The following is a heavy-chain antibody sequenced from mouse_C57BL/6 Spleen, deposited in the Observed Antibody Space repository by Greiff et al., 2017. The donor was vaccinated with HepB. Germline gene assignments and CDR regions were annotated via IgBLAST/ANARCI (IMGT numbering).Heavy chain of an antibody. D-gene: IGHD1-1*01. CDR2: INPGSGGT. Sequence: VQLVESGAELVRPGTSVKVSCKASGYAFTNYLIEWVKQRPGQGLEWIGVINPGSGGTNYNEKFKGKATLTADKSSSTAYMQLSSLTSEDSAVYFCARDYGSSYPRWYFDVWGTGTTVTVSS. CDR3: ARDYGSSYPRWYFDV. CDR1: GYAFTNYL. J-gene: IGHJ1*03. V-gene: IGHV1-54*01.